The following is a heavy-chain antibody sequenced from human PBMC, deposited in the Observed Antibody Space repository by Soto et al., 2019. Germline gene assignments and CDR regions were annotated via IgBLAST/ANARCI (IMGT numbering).Heavy chain of an antibody. J-gene: IGHJ3*02. Sequence: EVQVVESGGGLVKPGGSLRLSCAASGFTFSEYSFLWVRQAPGKGLEWLSFIANGDNHIFYSDSVKGRFTISRDNAKNSVYSQLNSLRADDSAVYYCARENGHCTDACNRGAFDIWGQGTMVTVSS. V-gene: IGHV3-21*01. CDR1: GFTFSEYS. D-gene: IGHD7-27*01. CDR3: ARENGHCTDACNRGAFDI. CDR2: IANGDNHI.